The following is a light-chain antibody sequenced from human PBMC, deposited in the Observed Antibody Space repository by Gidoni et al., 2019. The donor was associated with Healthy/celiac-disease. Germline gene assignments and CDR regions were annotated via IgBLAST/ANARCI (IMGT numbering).Light chain of an antibody. CDR2: DAS. V-gene: IGKV3-11*01. J-gene: IGKJ4*01. CDR1: QSVSSY. CDR3: QQRSNWQGLT. Sequence: EIVLTQSPATLSWSPGERATLSSRARQSVSSYLAWYQQKPGQAPRLLIYDASNRATGIPARFSGSGSGTDFTLTISSLEPEDFAVYYCQQRSNWQGLTFXGXTKVEIK.